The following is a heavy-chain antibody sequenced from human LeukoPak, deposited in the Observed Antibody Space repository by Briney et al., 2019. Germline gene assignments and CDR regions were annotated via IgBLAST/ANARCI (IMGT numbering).Heavy chain of an antibody. Sequence: PSETLSLTCTVFGGSISSSSYYWGWIRQPPGKGLEWTGSIYYSGSTYYNPSLKSRVTISVDTSKNQFSLKLSSVTAADTAVYYCARDYWVARWNDGVNYFDYWGQGTLVTVSS. J-gene: IGHJ4*02. V-gene: IGHV4-39*07. CDR3: ARDYWVARWNDGVNYFDY. CDR2: IYYSGST. D-gene: IGHD1-1*01. CDR1: GGSISSSSYY.